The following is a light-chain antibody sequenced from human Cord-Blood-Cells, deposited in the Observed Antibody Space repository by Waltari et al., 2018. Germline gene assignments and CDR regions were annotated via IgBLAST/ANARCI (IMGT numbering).Light chain of an antibody. CDR3: QQYNSYSRT. CDR2: DAS. V-gene: IGKV1-5*01. CDR1: QSISSW. Sequence: DIQMTPSPPTLSASVGDRVTITCRASQSISSWLAWYPQKPGKAPKLLIYDASSLESGVPSRFSGSGSGTEFTLTISSLQPDDFATYYCQQYNSYSRTFGQGTKVEIK. J-gene: IGKJ1*01.